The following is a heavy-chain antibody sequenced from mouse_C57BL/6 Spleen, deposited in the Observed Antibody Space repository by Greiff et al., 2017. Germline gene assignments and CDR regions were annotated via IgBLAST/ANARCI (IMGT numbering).Heavy chain of an antibody. V-gene: IGHV2-6-1*01. J-gene: IGHJ4*01. D-gene: IGHD2-5*01. Sequence: QVQLKESGPGLVAPSQSLSITCTVSGFSLTSYGVHWVRQPPGKGLEWLVVIWSDGSTTYNSALKSRLSISKDNSKSQVFLKMNSLQTDDTAMYYGARHGYSNLYYAMDYWGQGTSVTVSS. CDR3: ARHGYSNLYYAMDY. CDR2: IWSDGST. CDR1: GFSLTSYG.